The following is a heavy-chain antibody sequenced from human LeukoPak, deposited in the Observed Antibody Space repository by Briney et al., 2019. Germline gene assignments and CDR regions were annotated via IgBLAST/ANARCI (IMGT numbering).Heavy chain of an antibody. J-gene: IGHJ4*02. Sequence: SETLSLTCTVSGGSISSYYWSWIRQPAGKGLEWIGRIYTSGSTNYNPSLKSRVTMSVDTSKNQFSLKLSSVTAADTAVYYCARGYCSSTSCYRFDYWGQGTLVTVSS. V-gene: IGHV4-4*07. CDR2: IYTSGST. CDR1: GGSISSYY. D-gene: IGHD2-2*01. CDR3: ARGYCSSTSCYRFDY.